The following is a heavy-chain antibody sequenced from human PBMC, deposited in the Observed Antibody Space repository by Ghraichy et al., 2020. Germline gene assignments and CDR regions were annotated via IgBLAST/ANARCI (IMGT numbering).Heavy chain of an antibody. V-gene: IGHV4-34*01. CDR3: VSSSWYSRFDY. J-gene: IGHJ4*02. CDR2: INHSGST. D-gene: IGHD6-13*01. Sequence: SQTLSLTCAVYGGSFSGYYWSWIRQPPGKGLEWIGEINHSGSTNYNPSLKSRVTISVDTSKNQFSLKLSSVTAADTAVYYCVSSSWYSRFDYWGQGTLVTGSS. CDR1: GGSFSGYY.